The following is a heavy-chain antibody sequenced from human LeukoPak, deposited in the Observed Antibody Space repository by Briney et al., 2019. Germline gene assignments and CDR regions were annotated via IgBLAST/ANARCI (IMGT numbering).Heavy chain of an antibody. CDR1: GFTFSSYA. J-gene: IGHJ4*02. D-gene: IGHD3-22*01. CDR2: ISGNGGST. V-gene: IGHV3-23*01. CDR3: AKDQYDSSIFDY. Sequence: QPGGSLRLSCAASGFTFSSYAMSWVRQAPGKGLEWVSAISGNGGSTYYADSVKGRFTISRDNSKNTLYLQMNSLRAEDTAVYYCAKDQYDSSIFDYWGQGTLVTVSS.